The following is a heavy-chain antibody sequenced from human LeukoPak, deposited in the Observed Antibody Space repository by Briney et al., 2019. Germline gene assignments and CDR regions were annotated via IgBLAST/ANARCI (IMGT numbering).Heavy chain of an antibody. CDR2: IIPIFGTA. J-gene: IGHJ2*01. Sequence: SVKVSCKASGGTFSSYAISWVRQAPGQGLEWMGGIIPIFGTANYAQKFQGRVTITADKSTSTAYMELSSLRSEDTAVYYCARDRLNYYDSSGYPFFDLWGRGTLVTVSS. CDR3: ARDRLNYYDSSGYPFFDL. D-gene: IGHD3-22*01. V-gene: IGHV1-69*06. CDR1: GGTFSSYA.